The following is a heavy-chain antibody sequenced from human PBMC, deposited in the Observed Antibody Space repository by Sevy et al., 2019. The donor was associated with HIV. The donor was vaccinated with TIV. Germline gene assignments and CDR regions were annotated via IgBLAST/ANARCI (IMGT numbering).Heavy chain of an antibody. CDR3: ARDLAPLVPAANIGYYYGMDV. CDR1: GFTFSSYA. CDR2: ISYDGSNK. Sequence: GGSLRLSCAASGFTFSSYAMHWVRQAPGKGLEWVAVISYDGSNKYYADSVKGRFTISRDNSKNTLYLQLNSLRAEDTAWYYCARDLAPLVPAANIGYYYGMDVWGQGTTVTVSS. D-gene: IGHD2-2*01. J-gene: IGHJ6*02. V-gene: IGHV3-30-3*01.